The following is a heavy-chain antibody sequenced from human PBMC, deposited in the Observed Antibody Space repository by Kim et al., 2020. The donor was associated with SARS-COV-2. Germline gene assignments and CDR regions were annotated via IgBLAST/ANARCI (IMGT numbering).Heavy chain of an antibody. V-gene: IGHV4-39*01. D-gene: IGHD3-22*01. Sequence: SETLSLTCTVSGGSISSSSYYWGWIRQPPGKGLEWIGSIYYSGSTYYNPSLKSRVTISVDTSKNQFSLKLSSVTAADTAVYYCARRKTYYYDSSGLDAF. CDR3: ARRKTYYYDSSGLDAF. CDR2: IYYSGST. CDR1: GGSISSSSYY. J-gene: IGHJ3*01.